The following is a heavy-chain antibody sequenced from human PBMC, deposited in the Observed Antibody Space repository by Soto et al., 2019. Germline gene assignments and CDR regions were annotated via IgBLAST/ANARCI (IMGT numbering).Heavy chain of an antibody. CDR3: ARGPRLGYYDILTGYYISGDYYYYMDV. J-gene: IGHJ6*03. D-gene: IGHD3-9*01. Sequence: VKVSCKASGYTFTSYDINWVRQATGQGLEWMGWMNPNSGNTGYAQKFQGRVTMTRNTSISTAYMELSSLRSEDTAVYYCARGPRLGYYDILTGYYISGDYYYYMDVWGKGNPGHRLL. CDR1: GYTFTSYD. V-gene: IGHV1-8*01. CDR2: MNPNSGNT.